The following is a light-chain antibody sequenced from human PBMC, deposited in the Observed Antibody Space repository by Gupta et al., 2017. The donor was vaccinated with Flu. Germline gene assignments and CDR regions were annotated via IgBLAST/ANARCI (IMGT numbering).Light chain of an antibody. CDR2: KTS. CDR1: QSINSW. V-gene: IGKV1-5*03. CDR3: QQYNSVPWT. J-gene: IGKJ1*01. Sequence: DVQMTQSPSTLSASVGARVTVTCRASQSINSWLAWYQQKPGKAPKLLIYKTSNLESGVPSRCSGGASGRESTLTITSLQPEEFATYYCQQYNSVPWTFGQGTKVEIK.